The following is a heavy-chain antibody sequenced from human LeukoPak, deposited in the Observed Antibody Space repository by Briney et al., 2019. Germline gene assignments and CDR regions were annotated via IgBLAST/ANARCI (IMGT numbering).Heavy chain of an antibody. CDR2: ISSSSTYT. Sequence: GGSLRLSCAASGFTFSDYYMSWIRQAPGKGLEWVSYISSSSTYTNYADSVKGRFTISRDNAKNSLYLQMSSLRAEDTAVYYCARDVGGSGIYYYNYGMDVWGKGTTVTVSS. V-gene: IGHV3-11*06. D-gene: IGHD3-10*01. CDR3: ARDVGGSGIYYYNYGMDV. J-gene: IGHJ6*04. CDR1: GFTFSDYY.